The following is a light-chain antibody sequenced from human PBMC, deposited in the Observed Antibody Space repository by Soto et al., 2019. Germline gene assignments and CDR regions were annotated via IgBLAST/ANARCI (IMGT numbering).Light chain of an antibody. CDR3: LLSYSDCHVA. CDR1: TGAVTSGHY. CDR2: DTS. V-gene: IGLV7-46*01. J-gene: IGLJ2*01. Sequence: AMLTQEPSLTVSPGGTVILTCGSSTGAVTSGHYPYLFQQKPGQAPRTLIYDTSNKHSWKPARFSGSLLGGKAALTLSGAQPEDEAEYYCLLSYSDCHVACAGGTQPTV.